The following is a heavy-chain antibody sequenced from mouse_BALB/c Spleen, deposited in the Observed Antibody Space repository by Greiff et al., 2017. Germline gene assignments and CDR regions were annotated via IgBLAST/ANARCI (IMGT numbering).Heavy chain of an antibody. CDR2: ISDGGSYT. V-gene: IGHV5-4*02. CDR3: ARGWSNWAWFAY. CDR1: GFTFSDYY. J-gene: IGHJ3*01. Sequence: EVKLMESGGGLVKPGGSLKLSCAASGFTFSDYYMYWVRQTPEKRLEWVATISDGGSYTYYPDSVKGRFTISRDNAKNNLYLQMSSLKSEDTAMYYCARGWSNWAWFAYWGQGTLVTVSA. D-gene: IGHD4-1*01.